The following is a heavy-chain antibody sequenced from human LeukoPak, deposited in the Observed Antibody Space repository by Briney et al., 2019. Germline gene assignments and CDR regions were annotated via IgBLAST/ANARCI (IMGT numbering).Heavy chain of an antibody. D-gene: IGHD2/OR15-2a*01. V-gene: IGHV3-20*04. J-gene: IGHJ2*01. Sequence: GGSLRLSCAASGFTFGDYGMNWVRQVPGKWLEWVSGINWIGGSTGYGDSVKGRFTISRDNAKNSLYLQMNSLRAEDTALYYCAKNWGSFSWYFDLWGRGTLVTVSS. CDR2: INWIGGST. CDR1: GFTFGDYG. CDR3: AKNWGSFSWYFDL.